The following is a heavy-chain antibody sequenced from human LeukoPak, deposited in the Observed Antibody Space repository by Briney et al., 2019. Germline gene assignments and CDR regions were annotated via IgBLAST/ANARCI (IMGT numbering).Heavy chain of an antibody. Sequence: GRSLRLSCAASGFTFSSYAMHWVHQAPGKGLEWVAVISYDGSNKYYADSVKGRFTISRDNSKNTLYLQMNSLRAEDTAVYYCARDYDSSGPAHYWGQGTLVTVSS. CDR3: ARDYDSSGPAHY. J-gene: IGHJ4*02. V-gene: IGHV3-30-3*01. CDR1: GFTFSSYA. D-gene: IGHD3-22*01. CDR2: ISYDGSNK.